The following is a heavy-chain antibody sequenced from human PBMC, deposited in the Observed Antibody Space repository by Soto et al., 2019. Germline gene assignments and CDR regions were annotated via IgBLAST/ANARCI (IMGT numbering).Heavy chain of an antibody. CDR3: ARGRRDGACMDV. D-gene: IGHD3-16*01. V-gene: IGHV4-34*01. CDR2: INHSGST. J-gene: IGHJ6*02. CDR1: GGSFSGYY. Sequence: SETLSLTCAVYGGSFSGYYWSWIRQPPGKGLEWIGEINHSGSTNYNPSIKSRVTISVDTSKNQFSLKLSSVTAADTAVYYCARGRRDGACMDVWGQGTTVTVSS.